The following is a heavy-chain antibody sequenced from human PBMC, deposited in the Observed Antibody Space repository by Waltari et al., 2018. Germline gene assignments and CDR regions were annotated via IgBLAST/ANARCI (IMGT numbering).Heavy chain of an antibody. J-gene: IGHJ5*02. CDR1: GGSFNGYY. CDR3: ARVQNWFDP. Sequence: QVQLQQWGAGLLRPSETLSLTCAVYGGSFNGYYWNWVRQPPGKGLEWIGEIDYSGCTPYNPSLKSRVTISLDTSKNQFSLSLNSVTAADTAVYYCARVQNWFDPWGQGTLVTVSS. CDR2: IDYSGCT. V-gene: IGHV4-34*01.